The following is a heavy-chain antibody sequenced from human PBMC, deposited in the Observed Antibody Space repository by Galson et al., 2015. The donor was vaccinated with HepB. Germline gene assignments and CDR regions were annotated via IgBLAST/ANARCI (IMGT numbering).Heavy chain of an antibody. CDR3: ARGGISGSYDYYYYCMDV. V-gene: IGHV1-69*13. J-gene: IGHJ6*03. CDR2: IIPIFGTA. D-gene: IGHD1-26*01. Sequence: SVKVSCKASGGTFSSYAISWVRQAPGQGLEWMGGIIPIFGTANYAQKFQGRVTITADESTSTAYMELSSLRSEDTAVYYCARGGISGSYDYYYYCMDVWGKGTTVTVSS. CDR1: GGTFSSYA.